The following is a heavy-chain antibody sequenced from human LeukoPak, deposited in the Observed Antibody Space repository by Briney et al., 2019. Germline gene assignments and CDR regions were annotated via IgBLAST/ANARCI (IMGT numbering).Heavy chain of an antibody. Sequence: ASETLSLTCTVSGGSISRYYWSWIRQPPGKGLEWIGYIYYGGSTDYNPSLKSRVTISVDTSKNQISLKLSSVTAADTAVYYCARPGVGSGRYGAFDIWGQGTMVTVSS. CDR3: ARPGVGSGRYGAFDI. J-gene: IGHJ3*02. V-gene: IGHV4-59*08. CDR1: GGSISRYY. CDR2: IYYGGST. D-gene: IGHD5-18*01.